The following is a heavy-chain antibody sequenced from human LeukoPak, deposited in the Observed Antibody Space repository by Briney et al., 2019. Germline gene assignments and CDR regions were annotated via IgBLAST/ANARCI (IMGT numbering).Heavy chain of an antibody. CDR3: ASLILWFGESTGSGMDV. D-gene: IGHD3-10*01. J-gene: IGHJ6*02. Sequence: PSGTLSLTCAVYGGSFSGYYWSWIRQPPGKGLEWIGEINHSGSTNYNPSLKSRVTISVDTSKNQFSLKLSSVTAADTAVYYCASLILWFGESTGSGMDVWGQGTTVTVSS. V-gene: IGHV4-34*01. CDR2: INHSGST. CDR1: GGSFSGYY.